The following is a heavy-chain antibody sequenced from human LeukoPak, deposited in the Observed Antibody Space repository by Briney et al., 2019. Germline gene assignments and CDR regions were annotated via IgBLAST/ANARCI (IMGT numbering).Heavy chain of an antibody. CDR3: AVGGQLLFNWFDP. J-gene: IGHJ5*02. V-gene: IGHV1-69*02. CDR1: GGTFSSYT. CDR2: IIPILGIA. Sequence: ASVKVSCKASGGTFSSYTISWVRQAPGQVREWMGRIIPILGIANYAQKFQGRVTITADKSTSTAYMELSSLRSEDTAVYYCAVGGQLLFNWFDPWGQGTLVTVSS. D-gene: IGHD2-2*01.